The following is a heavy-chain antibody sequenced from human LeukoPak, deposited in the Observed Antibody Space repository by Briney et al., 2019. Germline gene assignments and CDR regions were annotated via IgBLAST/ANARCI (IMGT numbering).Heavy chain of an antibody. CDR2: INHSGST. V-gene: IGHV4-34*01. D-gene: IGHD3-22*01. Sequence: SETLSLTCAVYGGSFSGYYWSWIRQPPGKGLEWIGEINHSGSTNYNPSLKSRVTISVDTSKNRFSLKLSSVTAADTAVYYCARVHYYDSSGYYRYFDYWGQGTLVTVSS. J-gene: IGHJ4*02. CDR1: GGSFSGYY. CDR3: ARVHYYDSSGYYRYFDY.